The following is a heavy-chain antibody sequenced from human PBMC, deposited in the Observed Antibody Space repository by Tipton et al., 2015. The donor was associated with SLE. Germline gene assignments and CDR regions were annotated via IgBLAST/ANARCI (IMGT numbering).Heavy chain of an antibody. D-gene: IGHD3-16*01. J-gene: IGHJ4*02. CDR3: AKGEGDPFDY. CDR1: GFTFSSYA. CDR2: ISSNGGST. V-gene: IGHV3-64*04. Sequence: SLRLSCSASGFTFSSYAMHWVRQAPGKGLEYVSAISSNGGSTYYANSVKGRFTISRDNSKNTLYLQMNSLRAEDTAVYYCAKGEGDPFDYWGQGTLVTVSS.